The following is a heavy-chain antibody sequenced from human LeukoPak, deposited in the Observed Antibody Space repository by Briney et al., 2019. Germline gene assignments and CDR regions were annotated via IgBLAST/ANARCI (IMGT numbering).Heavy chain of an antibody. V-gene: IGHV4-59*01. D-gene: IGHD6-13*01. J-gene: IGHJ1*01. CDR3: ARIGGSAAGIIAEYFQH. CDR2: IYYSGST. Sequence: PSETLSLTCTVSGDSISSYYWSWIRQPPGKGLEWIGYIYYSGSTNYNPSLKSRVTISVDTSKNQFSLKLSSVTAADTAVYYCARIGGSAAGIIAEYFQHWGQGTLVTVSS. CDR1: GDSISSYY.